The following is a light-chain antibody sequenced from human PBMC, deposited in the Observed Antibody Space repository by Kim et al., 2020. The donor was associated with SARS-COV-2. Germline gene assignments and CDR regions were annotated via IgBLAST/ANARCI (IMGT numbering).Light chain of an antibody. Sequence: GQSVTISCTGTSSDVGGYNYVSWYQQHPGKAPKFMIYDVSKRPSGVPDRFSGSKSGNTASLTISGLQAEDEADYYCCSYAGIYTLVFGGGTQLTVL. CDR2: DVS. J-gene: IGLJ3*02. CDR1: SSDVGGYNY. V-gene: IGLV2-11*01. CDR3: CSYAGIYTLV.